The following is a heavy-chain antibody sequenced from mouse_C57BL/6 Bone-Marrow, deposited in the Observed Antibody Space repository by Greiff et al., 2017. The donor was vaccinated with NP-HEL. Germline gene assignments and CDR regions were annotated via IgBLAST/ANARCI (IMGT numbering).Heavy chain of an antibody. Sequence: EVQVVESGEGLVKPGGSLKLSCAASGFTFSSYAMSWVRQTPEKRLEWVAYISSGGDYIYYADTVKGRFTISRDNARNTLYLQMSSLKSEDTAMYYCTRDPYGSSPYYAMDYWGQGTSVTVSS. D-gene: IGHD1-1*01. CDR1: GFTFSSYA. J-gene: IGHJ4*01. V-gene: IGHV5-9-1*02. CDR2: ISSGGDYI. CDR3: TRDPYGSSPYYAMDY.